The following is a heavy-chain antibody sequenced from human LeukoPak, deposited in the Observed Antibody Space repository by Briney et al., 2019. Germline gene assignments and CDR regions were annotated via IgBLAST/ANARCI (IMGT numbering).Heavy chain of an antibody. D-gene: IGHD3-22*01. CDR3: ARDPYYYDSSGG. CDR2: ISGSGGST. J-gene: IGHJ4*02. CDR1: GFTFSSYA. V-gene: IGHV3-23*01. Sequence: PGGSLRLSCAASGFTFSSYAMSWVRQAPGKGLEWVSAISGSGGSTYYADSVKGRFTISRDNAKNSLYLQMNSLRAEDTAVYYCARDPYYYDSSGGWGQGTLVTVSS.